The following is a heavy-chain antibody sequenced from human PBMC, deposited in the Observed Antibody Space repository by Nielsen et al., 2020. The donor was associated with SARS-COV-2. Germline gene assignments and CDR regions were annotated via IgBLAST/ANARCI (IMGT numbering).Heavy chain of an antibody. CDR1: GFTFDDYA. J-gene: IGHJ4*02. D-gene: IGHD1-26*01. Sequence: GGSLRLSCAASGFTFDDYAMHWVRQAPGKGLEWVSGISWNSGSIGYADSVKGRFTISRDNAKNSLYLQMNSLRAEDTALYYCAKDMGLGVSGITKGPFDYWGQGTLVTVSS. CDR2: ISWNSGSI. V-gene: IGHV3-9*01. CDR3: AKDMGLGVSGITKGPFDY.